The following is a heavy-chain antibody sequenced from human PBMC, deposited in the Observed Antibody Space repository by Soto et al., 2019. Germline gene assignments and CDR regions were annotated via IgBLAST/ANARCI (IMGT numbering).Heavy chain of an antibody. CDR3: ASPAYYYDSSGLLEY. CDR1: VDSVSSNAAA. Sequence: SQTLSLTCSISVDSVSSNAAACSFILQSPSRGLEWLGRTYYRSKWYNDYAVSVKSRIAINPDTSKNQFSLQLNSVTPEDTAVYYCASPAYYYDSSGLLEYWGQGTLVTVSS. V-gene: IGHV6-1*01. J-gene: IGHJ4*02. D-gene: IGHD3-22*01. CDR2: TYYRSKWYN.